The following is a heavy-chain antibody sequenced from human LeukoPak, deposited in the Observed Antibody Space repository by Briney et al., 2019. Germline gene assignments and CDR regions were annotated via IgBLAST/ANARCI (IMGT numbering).Heavy chain of an antibody. J-gene: IGHJ6*02. CDR3: ARDVGIATAGYYYYYGMDV. V-gene: IGHV4-59*01. Sequence: SATLSLTCTVSGASISSNYWSWIRQPPGKGLEWIGYIYYSGSTNYNPSLKSRVTISVDTSKNQFSLKLSSVTAADTAVYYCARDVGIATAGYYYYYGMDVWGQGTTVTVSS. D-gene: IGHD6-13*01. CDR2: IYYSGST. CDR1: GASISSNY.